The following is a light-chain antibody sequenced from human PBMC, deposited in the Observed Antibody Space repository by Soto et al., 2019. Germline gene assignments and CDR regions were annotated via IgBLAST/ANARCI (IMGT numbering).Light chain of an antibody. Sequence: QSVLTQPASVSGSPGQSITIPCTGTSSDVGGYNYVSWYQHHPGKAPKLMIFDVSNRPSGVSNRFSGSKSGNTASLTISGLQPGDEADSYCSSYTTSNTRQIVFGTGTKVTVL. J-gene: IGLJ1*01. CDR2: DVS. CDR1: SSDVGGYNY. CDR3: SSYTTSNTRQIV. V-gene: IGLV2-14*03.